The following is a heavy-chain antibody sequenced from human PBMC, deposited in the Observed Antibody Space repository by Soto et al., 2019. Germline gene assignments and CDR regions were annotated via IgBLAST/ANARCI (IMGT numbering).Heavy chain of an antibody. CDR2: ISSRSDI. Sequence: VGSLRLSCVGSGFTFSTYSINWVRQAPGKGLEWVSSISSRSDIYYADSVKGRFTISRDNAKNSVSLQMNSLRAEDMAVYYCAREYTAWPLAYGLDVWGQGTTVTVSS. J-gene: IGHJ6*02. D-gene: IGHD2-2*02. CDR3: AREYTAWPLAYGLDV. CDR1: GFTFSTYS. V-gene: IGHV3-21*01.